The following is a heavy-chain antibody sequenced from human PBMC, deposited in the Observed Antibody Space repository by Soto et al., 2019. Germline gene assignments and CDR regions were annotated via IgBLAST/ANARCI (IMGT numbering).Heavy chain of an antibody. V-gene: IGHV3-23*01. D-gene: IGHD2-15*01. CDR1: GFTFSSYA. J-gene: IGHJ6*03. Sequence: GGSLRLSCAASGFTFSSYAMSWVRQAPGKGLEWVSAISGSGGSTYYADSVKGRFTISRDNSKNTLYLQMNSLRAEDTAVYYCAKPQLGYCSGGSCYSEYYMDVWGKGTTVTVSS. CDR3: AKPQLGYCSGGSCYSEYYMDV. CDR2: ISGSGGST.